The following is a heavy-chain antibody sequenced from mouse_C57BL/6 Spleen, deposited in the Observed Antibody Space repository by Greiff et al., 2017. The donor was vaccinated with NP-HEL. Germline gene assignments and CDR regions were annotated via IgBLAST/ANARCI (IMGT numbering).Heavy chain of an antibody. CDR1: GYAFSSSW. CDR2: IYPGDGDT. CDR3: ARSYYGTPTDY. J-gene: IGHJ2*01. Sequence: QVQLQQSGPELVKPGASVKISCKASGYAFSSSWMNWVKQRPGKGLEWIGRIYPGDGDTNYNGKFKGKATLTADKSSSTAYMQLSSLTSEDSAVYFCARSYYGTPTDYGGQGTTLTVSS. D-gene: IGHD1-1*01. V-gene: IGHV1-82*01.